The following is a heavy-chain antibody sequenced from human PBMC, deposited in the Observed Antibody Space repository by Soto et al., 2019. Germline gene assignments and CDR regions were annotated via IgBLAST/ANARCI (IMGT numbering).Heavy chain of an antibody. CDR2: ISAYNGNT. V-gene: IGHV1-18*01. J-gene: IGHJ3*02. CDR1: GYTFTSYG. Sequence: QVQLVQSGAEVKKPGASVKVSCKASGYTFTSYGISWVRQAPGQGLEWMGWISAYNGNTNYAQKLQGRVTMTTDTSTSTAYRGLRSLRSDDTAVYYCARETVGFWYYYGSGTTPNGAFDIWGQGTMVTGSS. CDR3: ARETVGFWYYYGSGTTPNGAFDI. D-gene: IGHD3-10*01.